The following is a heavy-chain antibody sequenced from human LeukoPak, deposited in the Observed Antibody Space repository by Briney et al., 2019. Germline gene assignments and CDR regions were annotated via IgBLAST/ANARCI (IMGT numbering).Heavy chain of an antibody. Sequence: GGSLRLSCAASGFTFSSYWMSWVRQAPGKGLEWVANIKQDGSEKYYVDSVKGRFTISRDNAKNSLYLQMNSLRAEDTAVYYCARAGAAAGASRDFDYWGQGTLVTVSS. V-gene: IGHV3-7*01. D-gene: IGHD6-13*01. J-gene: IGHJ4*02. CDR2: IKQDGSEK. CDR3: ARAGAAAGASRDFDY. CDR1: GFTFSSYW.